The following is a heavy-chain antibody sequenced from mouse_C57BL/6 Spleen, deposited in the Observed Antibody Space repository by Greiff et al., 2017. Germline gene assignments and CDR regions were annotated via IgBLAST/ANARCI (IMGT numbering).Heavy chain of an antibody. CDR2: IYPGDGDT. Sequence: QVQLQQSGPELVKPGASVKISCKASGYAFSSSWMNWVKQRPGKGLEWIGRIYPGDGDTNYNGKFKGKATLTADKSSSTAYMQLSSLTSEDSAVYFCASPYYYGSSYWYFDGWGTGTTVTVSS. CDR1: GYAFSSSW. J-gene: IGHJ1*03. CDR3: ASPYYYGSSYWYFDG. V-gene: IGHV1-82*01. D-gene: IGHD1-1*01.